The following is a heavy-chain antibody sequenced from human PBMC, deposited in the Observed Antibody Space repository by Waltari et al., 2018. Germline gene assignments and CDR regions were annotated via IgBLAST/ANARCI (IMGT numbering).Heavy chain of an antibody. J-gene: IGHJ4*02. CDR1: GFPFRANG. V-gene: IGHV3-49*03. CDR2: IRPQAYIDPT. CDR3: AKSLDATTMTASDY. Sequence: EVDLVQSGGGLVQPGRSLTLPCRGSGFPFRANGLSWFRQAPGKGLEWVGFIRPQAYIDPTKYAAPVRGRFHISRDDSESIAYLQMNSLKKEDTAVYYCAKSLDATTMTASDYWGQGTLVTVSS.